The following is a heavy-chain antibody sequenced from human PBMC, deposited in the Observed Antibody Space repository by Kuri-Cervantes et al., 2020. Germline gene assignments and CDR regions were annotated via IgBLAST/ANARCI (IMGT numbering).Heavy chain of an antibody. V-gene: IGHV3-74*01. CDR1: GFTFSNAW. CDR3: ARTPLYSSGWLDY. D-gene: IGHD6-19*01. J-gene: IGHJ4*02. CDR2: INSDGSST. Sequence: GEALKISCAASGFTFSNAWMHWVRQAPGKGLVWVSRINSDGSSTSYADSVKGRFTISRDNDKNTLYLQMNSLRAEDTAVYYCARTPLYSSGWLDYWGQGTLVTVSS.